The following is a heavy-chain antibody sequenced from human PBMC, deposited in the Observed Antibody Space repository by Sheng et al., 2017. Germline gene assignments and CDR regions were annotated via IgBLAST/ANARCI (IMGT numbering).Heavy chain of an antibody. CDR1: GYTLTELI. V-gene: IGHV1-24*01. Sequence: QDQLVQSGAEVKKPGASVKVSCKVSGYTLTELIHTLGADRLLEKDLSGWEVLILKMVNXLRTEFQGRVTMTEDTSTDTAYMELTSLRSEDTAMYFCAASRYASGWY. CDR3: AASRYASGWY. J-gene: IGHJ2*01. CDR2: LILKMVN. D-gene: IGHD6-19*01.